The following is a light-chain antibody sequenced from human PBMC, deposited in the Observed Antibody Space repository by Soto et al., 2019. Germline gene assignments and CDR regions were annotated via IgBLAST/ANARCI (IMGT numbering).Light chain of an antibody. CDR2: DDS. V-gene: IGLV3-21*02. CDR1: NIGSKS. CDR3: AAWDDSLSGYV. Sequence: SYELTQPPSVSVAPGQTARITCGENNIGSKSLHWYQQKPGQAPVLVVYDDSARPSGIPERFSGSNSGNTASLAISGLRSEDEADYYCAAWDDSLSGYVFGTGTKLTVL. J-gene: IGLJ1*01.